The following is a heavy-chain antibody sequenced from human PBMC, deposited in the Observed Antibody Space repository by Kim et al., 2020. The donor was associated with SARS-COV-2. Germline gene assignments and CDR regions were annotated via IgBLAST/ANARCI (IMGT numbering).Heavy chain of an antibody. D-gene: IGHD1-1*01. V-gene: IGHV3-30*18. CDR1: GFTFSSYG. J-gene: IGHJ6*03. CDR3: AKAVLYYYYMDV. CDR2: ISYDGSNK. Sequence: GGSLRLSCAASGFTFSSYGMHWVRQAPGKGLEWVAVISYDGSNKYYADSVKGRFTISRDNSKNTLYLQMNSLRAEDTAVYYCAKAVLYYYYMDVWGKGTTGTVSS.